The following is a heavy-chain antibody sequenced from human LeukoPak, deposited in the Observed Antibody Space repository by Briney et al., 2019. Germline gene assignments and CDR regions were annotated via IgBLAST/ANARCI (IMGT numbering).Heavy chain of an antibody. Sequence: SETLSLTCTVSGGSISSSSYYWGWIRQPPGKGLEWIGSIYYSGSTYYNPSLKSRVTISVDTSKNQFSLKLSSVTAADTAVYYCARDPAPPTYYYDSSGYYSPYWGQGTLVTVSS. CDR1: GGSISSSSYY. D-gene: IGHD3-22*01. CDR3: ARDPAPPTYYYDSSGYYSPY. CDR2: IYYSGST. V-gene: IGHV4-39*07. J-gene: IGHJ4*02.